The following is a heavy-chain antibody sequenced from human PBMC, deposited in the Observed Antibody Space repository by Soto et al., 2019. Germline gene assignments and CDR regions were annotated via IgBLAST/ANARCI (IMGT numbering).Heavy chain of an antibody. CDR3: AKDRNRWLRFDLGY. CDR2: ITGSAGST. D-gene: IGHD5-12*01. Sequence: EVRLLESGGGLVRPGGSLGLSFAASGFTFSSYGMSWVRQAPGKGLEWVSSITGSAGSTYYADSVKGRFTISRDNSKNTLYLQMNSLRAEDTAVYYCAKDRNRWLRFDLGYWGQGTLVTVSS. CDR1: GFTFSSYG. V-gene: IGHV3-23*01. J-gene: IGHJ4*02.